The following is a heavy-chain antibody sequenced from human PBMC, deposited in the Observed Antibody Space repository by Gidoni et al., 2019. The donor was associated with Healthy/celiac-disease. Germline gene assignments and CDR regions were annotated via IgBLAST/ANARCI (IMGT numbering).Heavy chain of an antibody. D-gene: IGHD5-12*01. V-gene: IGHV3-23*01. Sequence: EVQLLESGGGLGQPGGALRLSCAASGFTFGSYAMSWVRQAPGKGLEWVSAISGSGGSTYYADSVKGRFTISRDNSKNTLYLQMNSLRAEDTAVYYCATSGSNWFDPWGQGTLVTVSS. CDR1: GFTFGSYA. CDR2: ISGSGGST. J-gene: IGHJ5*02. CDR3: ATSGSNWFDP.